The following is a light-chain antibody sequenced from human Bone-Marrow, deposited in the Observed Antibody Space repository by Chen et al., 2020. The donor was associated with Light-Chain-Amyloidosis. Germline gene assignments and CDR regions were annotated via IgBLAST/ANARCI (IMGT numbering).Light chain of an antibody. J-gene: IGKJ4*01. CDR1: QTISSNY. CDR2: GSS. Sequence: EIVLTQSPGTLSLSPGEGANLSCRASQTISSNYLTWYQQKFGQATRLLIYGSSSRATGIPDRFTGSGSGTDFILTINRLEPEDFAMYYCQQYGTSPLTFGGGIKVEIK. CDR3: QQYGTSPLT. V-gene: IGKV3-20*01.